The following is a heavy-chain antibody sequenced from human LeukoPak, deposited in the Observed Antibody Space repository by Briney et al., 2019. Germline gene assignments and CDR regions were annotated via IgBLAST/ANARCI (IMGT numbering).Heavy chain of an antibody. Sequence: PGGSLRLSCIASGFTFSSYVMSWVRQAPGKGLEWVSGISGSDGTTYYADSVKGRFTISRDNSKNSLYLQMNSLRAEDTAVYYCARDTYGSGSYSYFDYWGQGTLVTVSS. J-gene: IGHJ4*02. CDR2: ISGSDGTT. V-gene: IGHV3-23*01. D-gene: IGHD3-10*01. CDR1: GFTFSSYV. CDR3: ARDTYGSGSYSYFDY.